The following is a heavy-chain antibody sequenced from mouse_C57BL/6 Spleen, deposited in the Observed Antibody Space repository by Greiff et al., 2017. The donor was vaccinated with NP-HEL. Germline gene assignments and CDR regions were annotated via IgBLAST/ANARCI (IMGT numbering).Heavy chain of an antibody. J-gene: IGHJ4*01. CDR1: GYTFTEYT. CDR3: ARHEDGRGSYAMDY. CDR2: FYPGSGSI. V-gene: IGHV1-62-2*01. Sequence: VQLQQSGAELVKPGASVKLSCKASGYTFTEYTIHWVKQRPGQGLEWIGWFYPGSGSIKYNEKFKDKATLTADKSSNTVYMELSRLTSDDSAIYLCARHEDGRGSYAMDYWGQGTSVTVSS.